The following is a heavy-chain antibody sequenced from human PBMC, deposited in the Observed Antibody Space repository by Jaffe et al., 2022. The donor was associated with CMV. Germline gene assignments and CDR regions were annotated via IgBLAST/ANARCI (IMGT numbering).Heavy chain of an antibody. J-gene: IGHJ4*02. CDR2: IYYSGST. D-gene: IGHD3-9*01. CDR3: ATRQWSPYYDILTGYYEDY. CDR1: GGSISSSSYY. Sequence: QLQLQESGPGLVKPSETLSLTCTVSGGSISSSSYYWGWIRQPPGKGLEWIGSIYYSGSTYYNPSLKSRVTISVDTSKNQFSLKLSSVTAADTAVYYCATRQWSPYYDILTGYYEDYWGQGTLVTVSS. V-gene: IGHV4-39*01.